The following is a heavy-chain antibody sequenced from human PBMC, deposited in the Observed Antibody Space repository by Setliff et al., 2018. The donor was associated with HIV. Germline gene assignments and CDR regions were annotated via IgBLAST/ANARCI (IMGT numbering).Heavy chain of an antibody. CDR2: INADGSIT. V-gene: IGHV3-74*01. CDR1: GISFGNHW. Sequence: GGSLRLSCGASGISFGNHWMYWVRQAPGKGLVWVSRINADGSITDYADSVKGRFTISRDNAKNTLYMQMNSLRAEDTAVYYCARETMYDSRGYLSHYFDYWGQGTPVTVSS. D-gene: IGHD3-22*01. CDR3: ARETMYDSRGYLSHYFDY. J-gene: IGHJ4*02.